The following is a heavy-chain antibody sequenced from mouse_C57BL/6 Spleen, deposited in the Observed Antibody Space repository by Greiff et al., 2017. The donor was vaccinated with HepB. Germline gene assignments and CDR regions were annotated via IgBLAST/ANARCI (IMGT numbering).Heavy chain of an antibody. CDR2: IDPENGDT. V-gene: IGHV14-4*01. J-gene: IGHJ2*01. D-gene: IGHD3-2*01. CDR1: GFNIKDDY. CDR3: TSRQLAFDY. Sequence: VQLQQSGAELVRPGASVKLSCTASGFNIKDDYMHWVKQRPEQGLEWIGWIDPENGDTEYASKFQDKATITADTSSNTAYLKLSSLTSEDTAVYYCTSRQLAFDYWGQGTTLTVSS.